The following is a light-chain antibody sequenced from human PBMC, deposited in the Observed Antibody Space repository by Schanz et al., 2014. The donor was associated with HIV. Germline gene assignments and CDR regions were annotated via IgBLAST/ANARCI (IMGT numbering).Light chain of an antibody. V-gene: IGKV3-20*01. CDR2: ATS. Sequence: EIVLTQSPGSLSLSPGERATLSCRASQSVGGSQMAWYQHRRGQAPRLLFYATSFRATGVPDRFSGSGSGTDFTLTISRLEPEDFAVYYCQQYGSSLWTFGQGTKVEIK. J-gene: IGKJ1*01. CDR3: QQYGSSLWT. CDR1: QSVGGSQ.